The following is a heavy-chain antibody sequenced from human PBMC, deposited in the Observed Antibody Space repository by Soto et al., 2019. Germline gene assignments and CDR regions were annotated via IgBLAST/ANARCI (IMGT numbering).Heavy chain of an antibody. CDR3: ARRPINDFWSGYPFRMDV. D-gene: IGHD3-3*01. CDR1: GFTFSSYA. J-gene: IGHJ6*02. V-gene: IGHV3-30-3*01. Sequence: GVSLRLSCAASGFTFSSYAMHWVRQAPGKGLEWVAVISYDGSNKYYADSVKGRFTISRDNSKNTLYLQMNSLRAEDTAVYYCARRPINDFWSGYPFRMDVWGQGTTVTVSS. CDR2: ISYDGSNK.